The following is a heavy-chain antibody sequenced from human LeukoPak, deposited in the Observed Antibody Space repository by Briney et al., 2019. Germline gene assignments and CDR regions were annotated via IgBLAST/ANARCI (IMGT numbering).Heavy chain of an antibody. V-gene: IGHV3-74*01. Sequence: GGSLRLSCAASGFTIGSYWMHWVRQAPGKGLGWVSRINTDGGDTIYADSVKGRFTISGDNAKNTLFLQMNSLRAEDTAIYYCARDEKIVGASGQDYWGQGTLVTVSS. J-gene: IGHJ4*02. CDR1: GFTIGSYW. CDR2: INTDGGDT. D-gene: IGHD1-26*01. CDR3: ARDEKIVGASGQDY.